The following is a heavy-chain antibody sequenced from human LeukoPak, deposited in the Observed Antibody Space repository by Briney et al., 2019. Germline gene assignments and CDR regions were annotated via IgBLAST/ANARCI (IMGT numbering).Heavy chain of an antibody. V-gene: IGHV4-39*01. Sequence: PSDTLSLTCTVSGGSISSSSFYWGWIRQPPGKGLEWIGSIYYTGATNSNPSLKSRVTISVDTSKDQFSLKLSSVTAADTAVYYCARHGIYVSGSYYNLLAYFFDYWGRGALVTVSS. D-gene: IGHD3-10*01. CDR1: GGSISSSSFY. CDR3: ARHGIYVSGSYYNLLAYFFDY. CDR2: IYYTGAT. J-gene: IGHJ4*02.